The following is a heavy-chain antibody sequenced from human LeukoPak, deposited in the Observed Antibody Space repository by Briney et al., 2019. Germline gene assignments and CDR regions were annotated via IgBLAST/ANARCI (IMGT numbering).Heavy chain of an antibody. D-gene: IGHD1/OR15-1a*01. CDR1: GFTFRTYW. CDR2: IKQDGSVK. Sequence: GSLRLSCAASGFTFRTYWMDWVRQAPGKGLEWVANIKQDGSVKNYADSVKGRFTISRDNTKNLLYLEMNSLRGEDTAVYYCARNFGSQQFDYWGQGTLVTVSS. CDR3: ARNFGSQQFDY. J-gene: IGHJ4*02. V-gene: IGHV3-7*01.